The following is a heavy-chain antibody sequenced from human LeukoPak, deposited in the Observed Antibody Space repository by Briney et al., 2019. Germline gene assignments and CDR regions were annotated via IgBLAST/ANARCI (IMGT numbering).Heavy chain of an antibody. CDR3: ARDRAAVAGSREYFQH. J-gene: IGHJ1*01. V-gene: IGHV1-2*02. D-gene: IGHD6-19*01. CDR1: GYTFTGYY. Sequence: VSVKVSCKASGYTFTGYYMHWVRQAPGQGLEWMGWINPNSGGTNYAQKFQGRVTMTRDTSISTAYMELSRLRSDDTAVYYCARDRAAVAGSREYFQHWGQGTLVTVSS. CDR2: INPNSGGT.